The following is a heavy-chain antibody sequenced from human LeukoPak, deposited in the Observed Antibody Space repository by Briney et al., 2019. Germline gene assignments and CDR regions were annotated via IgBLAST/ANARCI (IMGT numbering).Heavy chain of an antibody. CDR3: ARDQSYDFWSDYYYYMDV. J-gene: IGHJ6*03. CDR2: IYSGGST. V-gene: IGHV3-66*02. Sequence: GGSLRLSCAVSGFTVSSNYMSWGRQAPGKGLEWVSVIYSGGSTYYADSVKGRFTISRDNSKSTLYLQMNSLRAEDTAVYYCARDQSYDFWSDYYYYMDVWGKGTTVTVSS. D-gene: IGHD3-3*01. CDR1: GFTVSSNY.